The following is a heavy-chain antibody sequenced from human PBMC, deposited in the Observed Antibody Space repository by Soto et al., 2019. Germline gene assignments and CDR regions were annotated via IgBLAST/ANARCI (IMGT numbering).Heavy chain of an antibody. CDR3: ARNLQYCSGVSCHHYMDV. CDR1: GFTFSSYS. D-gene: IGHD2-15*01. CDR2: ISSSSSSI. Sequence: GSLRLSCEASGFTFSSYSMNWVRQAPGKGLEWVSYISSSSSSIYYTDSVKGRFTISRDNAKNSLYLQMNSLRAEDTAVYYCARNLQYCSGVSCHHYMDVWGKGTTVTVSS. J-gene: IGHJ6*03. V-gene: IGHV3-48*01.